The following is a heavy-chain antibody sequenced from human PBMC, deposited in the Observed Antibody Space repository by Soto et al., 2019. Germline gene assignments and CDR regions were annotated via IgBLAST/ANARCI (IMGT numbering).Heavy chain of an antibody. CDR1: GFTFSSYA. D-gene: IGHD5-12*01. Sequence: GGSLRLSCAASGFTFSSYAMSWVRQAPGKGLEWVSAISGSGGSTYYADSVKGRFTISRDNSKNTLYLQMNSLRAEDTAVYYCAKDLSDIVATIGAFDIWGQGTMVTVSS. CDR3: AKDLSDIVATIGAFDI. CDR2: ISGSGGST. V-gene: IGHV3-23*01. J-gene: IGHJ3*02.